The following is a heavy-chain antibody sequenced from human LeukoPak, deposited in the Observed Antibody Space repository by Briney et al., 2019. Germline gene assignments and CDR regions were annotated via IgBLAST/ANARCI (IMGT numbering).Heavy chain of an antibody. CDR1: GFTFSSYA. V-gene: IGHV3-23*01. J-gene: IGHJ5*02. Sequence: GGSLRLSCAASGFTFSSYAMTWIRQAPGKGLEWVSSVSGSGGSRYYADPVKGRFTISRDNSKNTLYLQMNSLRAEDTAVYYCAKKYSTGLDPWGQGTLVTVSS. CDR3: AKKYSTGLDP. D-gene: IGHD1-26*01. CDR2: VSGSGGSR.